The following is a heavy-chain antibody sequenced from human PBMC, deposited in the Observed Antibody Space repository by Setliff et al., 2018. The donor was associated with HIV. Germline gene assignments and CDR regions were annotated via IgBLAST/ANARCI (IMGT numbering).Heavy chain of an antibody. CDR1: GGSFSGYD. D-gene: IGHD4-17*01. J-gene: IGHJ6*02. V-gene: IGHV4-34*01. CDR2: INHSGST. CDR3: ARGPTTVTNYYYYGMDV. Sequence: PSETLSLTCAVYGGSFSGYDWSWIRQPPGKGLEWIGEINHSGSTNYNPSLKSRVTISVDTSKNQFSLKLYSVTAADTSVYYCARGPTTVTNYYYYGMDVWGQGTTVTVSS.